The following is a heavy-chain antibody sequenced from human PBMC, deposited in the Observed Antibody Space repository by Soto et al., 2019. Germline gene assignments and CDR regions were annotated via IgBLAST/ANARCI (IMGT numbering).Heavy chain of an antibody. CDR2: ISGSGGST. V-gene: IGHV3-23*01. CDR3: AKNNDFWSGSVDV. D-gene: IGHD3-3*01. J-gene: IGHJ6*02. Sequence: LRLSCAASGFTFNSYAMSWVRQAPGKGLKWVSAISGSGGSTYYADSVKGRFTISRDNSKNTLYLQMNSLRAEDTAVYYCAKNNDFWSGSVDVWGQGTKVTVSS. CDR1: GFTFNSYA.